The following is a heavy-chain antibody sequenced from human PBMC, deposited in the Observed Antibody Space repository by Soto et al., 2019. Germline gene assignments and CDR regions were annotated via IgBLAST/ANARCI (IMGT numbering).Heavy chain of an antibody. J-gene: IGHJ4*02. CDR2: IVVGSGNT. CDR3: EADPIVGATTY. D-gene: IGHD1-26*01. Sequence: GASVKVSCKASGFTFTSSAVQWVRQARGQRLEWIGWIVVGSGNTNYAQKFQERVTITRDMSTSTAYMELSSLRSEDTAVYYCEADPIVGATTYWGQGTLVTVSS. V-gene: IGHV1-58*01. CDR1: GFTFTSSA.